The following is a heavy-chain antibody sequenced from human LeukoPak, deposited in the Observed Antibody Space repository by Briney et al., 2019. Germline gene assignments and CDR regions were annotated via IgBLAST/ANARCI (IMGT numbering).Heavy chain of an antibody. CDR1: GYTFTDYY. D-gene: IGHD6-13*01. CDR2: INPNSGGT. CDR3: ARDTRMGEQRLVSAFDI. Sequence: GASVKVSCKASGYTFTDYYIHWVRQAPGQGFEWMGWINPNSGGTNYAQIFQGRVTMTRDTSISTAYMELIGLTSDDTAVYYCARDTRMGEQRLVSAFDIWGQGTMVTVSS. J-gene: IGHJ3*02. V-gene: IGHV1-2*02.